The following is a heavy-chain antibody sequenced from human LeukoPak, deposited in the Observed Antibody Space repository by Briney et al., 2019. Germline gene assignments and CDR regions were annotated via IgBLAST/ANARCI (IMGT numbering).Heavy chain of an antibody. CDR2: IIPILGIA. D-gene: IGHD3-3*01. CDR1: GGTFSSYA. CDR3: AKDPLADFWSGSDYYMDV. V-gene: IGHV1-69*04. J-gene: IGHJ6*03. Sequence: ASVKVSCKASGGTFSSYAISWVRQAPGQGLEWMGRIIPILGIANYAQKFQGRVTITADKSTSTAYMELSSLRAEDTAVYYCAKDPLADFWSGSDYYMDVWGRGTTVTASS.